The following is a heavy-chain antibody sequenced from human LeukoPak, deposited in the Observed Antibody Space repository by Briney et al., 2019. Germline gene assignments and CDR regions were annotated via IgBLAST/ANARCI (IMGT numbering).Heavy chain of an antibody. V-gene: IGHV1-69*13. CDR3: ARGGPYDSSGYYENWFDP. CDR2: IIHIFGTA. J-gene: IGHJ5*02. Sequence: SVKVSCKASGYTFTSYGISWVRQAPGQGLEWMGGIIHIFGTANYAQKFQGRVTITADESTSTAYMELSSLRSEDTAVYYCARGGPYDSSGYYENWFDPWGQGTLVTVSS. D-gene: IGHD3-22*01. CDR1: GYTFTSYG.